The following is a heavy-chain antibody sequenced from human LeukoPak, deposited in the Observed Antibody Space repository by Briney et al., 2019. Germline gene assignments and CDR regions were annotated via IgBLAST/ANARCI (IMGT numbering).Heavy chain of an antibody. CDR2: INAGNGNT. CDR1: GHTFTSYA. CDR3: ARAGGIVGARAFDI. V-gene: IGHV1-3*01. Sequence: ASVNVSCKASGHTFTSYAMHWVRQAPGQGLEWMGWINAGNGNTKYSQKFQGRVTITRDTSVSTAYMVLSSLRSEDTAVYYCARAGGIVGARAFDIWGQGTMVTVSS. J-gene: IGHJ3*02. D-gene: IGHD1-26*01.